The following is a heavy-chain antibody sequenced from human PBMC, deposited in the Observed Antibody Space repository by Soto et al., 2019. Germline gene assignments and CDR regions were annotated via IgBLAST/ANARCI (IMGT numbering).Heavy chain of an antibody. CDR2: IYYRGGT. CDR3: ARAPDGTVAFDV. Sequence: PSETLSLTCTVSGGSVSSGAYYWSWIRQHPGKGLEWIGYIYYRGGTYYNPSLRGRTTISSDTSKNQFSLKLSSVTAADTAVYYCARAPDGTVAFDVWGQGTLVTVSS. CDR1: GGSVSSGAYY. V-gene: IGHV4-31*03. D-gene: IGHD1-1*01. J-gene: IGHJ4*02.